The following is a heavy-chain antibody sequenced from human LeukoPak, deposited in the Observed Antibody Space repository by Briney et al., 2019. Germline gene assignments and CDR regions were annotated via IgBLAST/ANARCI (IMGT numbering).Heavy chain of an antibody. CDR1: GYTFTNEW. Sequence: GGALGISLKGSGYTFTNEWIAWGRPGPGKGVGGGGNISPGDSDIQYSPSLQGHVTISADTSTHTPYLQWSSLKASDSGVYYCARRHLGGWKYFDHWGQGTLVTVSS. V-gene: IGHV5-51*01. CDR2: ISPGDSDI. CDR3: ARRHLGGWKYFDH. D-gene: IGHD6-19*01. J-gene: IGHJ4*02.